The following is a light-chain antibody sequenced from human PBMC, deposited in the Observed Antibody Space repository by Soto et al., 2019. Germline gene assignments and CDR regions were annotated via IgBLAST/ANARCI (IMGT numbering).Light chain of an antibody. V-gene: IGLV2-14*01. CDR2: EVS. CDR1: SSDVGGYNY. CDR3: TSYTSSSTWV. J-gene: IGLJ3*02. Sequence: QSALTQPASVSGSPGQSITISCTGTSSDVGGYNYVSWYQQHLGKAPKLMIYEVSNRPSGVSNRFSGSKSGNTASLAISGLQAEDEADYYCTSYTSSSTWVFGGGPKLTVL.